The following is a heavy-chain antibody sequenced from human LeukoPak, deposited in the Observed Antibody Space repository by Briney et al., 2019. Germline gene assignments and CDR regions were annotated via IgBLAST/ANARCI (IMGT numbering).Heavy chain of an antibody. CDR1: GFTFSSYA. CDR3: AKSPPLRLGELSLT. V-gene: IGHV3-23*01. Sequence: GGSLRLSCAASGFTFSSYAMSWVRQAPGKGLEWVSAISGSGGSTYYADSVKGRFTISRDNSKNTLYLQMNSLRVEDTAVYYCAKSPPLRLGELSLTWGQGTLVTVSS. D-gene: IGHD3-16*02. J-gene: IGHJ5*02. CDR2: ISGSGGST.